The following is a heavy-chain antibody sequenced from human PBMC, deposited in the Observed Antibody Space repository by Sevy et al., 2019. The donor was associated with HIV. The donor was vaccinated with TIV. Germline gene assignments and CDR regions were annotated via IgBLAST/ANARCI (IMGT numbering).Heavy chain of an antibody. Sequence: GESLKISCAASGFTFSSYGMHWVRQAPGKGLEWVAVIWNDRSNKHYAASVKGRFTISRDNSKNTLYLQMNSLRAEDTAVYYCASLPNNYYDSSGSSGDDAFDIWGQGTMVTVSS. CDR1: GFTFSSYG. CDR3: ASLPNNYYDSSGSSGDDAFDI. V-gene: IGHV3-33*01. J-gene: IGHJ3*02. D-gene: IGHD3-22*01. CDR2: IWNDRSNK.